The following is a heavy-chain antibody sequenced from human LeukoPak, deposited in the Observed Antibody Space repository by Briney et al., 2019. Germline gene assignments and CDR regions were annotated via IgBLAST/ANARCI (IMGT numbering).Heavy chain of an antibody. D-gene: IGHD6-13*01. Sequence: PSETLSLTCTVSAYSIRSGYFWGWIRQPPGKGLEWIASIYHSGSTYYNPSLKSRVTISVDTSKNQFSLKLTSVTAADTAVYYCADGYSSPRRDYWGQGTLVTVSS. CDR2: IYHSGST. CDR3: ADGYSSPRRDY. CDR1: AYSIRSGYF. J-gene: IGHJ4*02. V-gene: IGHV4-38-2*02.